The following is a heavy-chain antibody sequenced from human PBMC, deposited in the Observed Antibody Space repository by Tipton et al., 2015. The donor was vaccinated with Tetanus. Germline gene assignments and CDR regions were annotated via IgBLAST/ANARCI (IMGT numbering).Heavy chain of an antibody. CDR2: IIPIFGTA. V-gene: IGHV1-69*01. CDR1: GGTFSSYA. CDR3: ARVATSGSYFDY. Sequence: QLVQSGAEVKKPGSSVKVSCKASGGTFSSYAISWVRQAPGHGLEWMGGIIPIFGTANYAQKFQGRVTITADESTSPAYMELSSLRSEDTAVYYCARVATSGSYFDYWGQGTLVTVSS. D-gene: IGHD5-24*01. J-gene: IGHJ4*02.